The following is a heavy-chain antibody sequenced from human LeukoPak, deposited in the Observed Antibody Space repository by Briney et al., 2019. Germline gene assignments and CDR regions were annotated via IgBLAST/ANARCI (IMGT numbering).Heavy chain of an antibody. CDR2: ISGSGGST. V-gene: IGHV3-23*01. D-gene: IGHD5-12*01. Sequence: AGGSLRLSCAASGFTLSSYAMSWVRQAPGKGLEWVSAISGSGGSTYYADSVKGRFTISRDNSKNTLYPQMNSLRAEDTAVYYCAKDPRSGYGDDYWGQGTLVTVSS. CDR3: AKDPRSGYGDDY. CDR1: GFTLSSYA. J-gene: IGHJ4*02.